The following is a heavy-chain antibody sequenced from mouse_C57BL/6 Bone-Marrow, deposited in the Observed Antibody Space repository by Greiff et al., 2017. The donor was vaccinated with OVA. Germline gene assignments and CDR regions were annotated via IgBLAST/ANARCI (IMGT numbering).Heavy chain of an antibody. CDR2: ISPRDGST. CDR1: GYPFTSYD. D-gene: IGHD3-1*01. Sequence: VKLMESGPELVKPGASVKLSCKASGYPFTSYDINWVKQRPGQGLEWIGWISPRDGSTKYNEKFKGKATLTVDTSSSTAYMELHSLTSEDSAVYFCARQGYVGYFDVWGTGTTVTVSS. J-gene: IGHJ1*03. CDR3: ARQGYVGYFDV. V-gene: IGHV1-85*01.